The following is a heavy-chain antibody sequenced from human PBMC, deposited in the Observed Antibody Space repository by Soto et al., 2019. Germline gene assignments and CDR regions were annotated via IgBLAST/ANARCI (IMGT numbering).Heavy chain of an antibody. CDR3: ARASLTIFGAPYGMDV. J-gene: IGHJ6*02. CDR1: GYPFTRYS. Sequence: EASVKVSCKASGYPFTRYSIRWVRQAPGQGLEWMGWISGYNGDTEYSKNFQGRLTMTIDTSTTTASMELRSLRPDDTAVYYCARASLTIFGAPYGMDVWGQGTSVTVSS. V-gene: IGHV1-18*04. CDR2: ISGYNGDT. D-gene: IGHD3-3*01.